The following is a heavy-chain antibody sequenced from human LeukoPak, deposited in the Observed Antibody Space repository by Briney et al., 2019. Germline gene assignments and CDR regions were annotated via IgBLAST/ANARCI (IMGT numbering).Heavy chain of an antibody. D-gene: IGHD2-21*02. Sequence: GESLKISCKGSGYTFIDYSIAWVRQMPGKGLEWMGFIHPADSHTRYSPSFQGQVTISADKSISTAYLQWSSLKASDTAMYYCARIAKNPYCGGDCYSSWFDPWGQGTLVTVSS. CDR2: IHPADSHT. V-gene: IGHV5-51*01. CDR3: ARIAKNPYCGGDCYSSWFDP. CDR1: GYTFIDYS. J-gene: IGHJ5*02.